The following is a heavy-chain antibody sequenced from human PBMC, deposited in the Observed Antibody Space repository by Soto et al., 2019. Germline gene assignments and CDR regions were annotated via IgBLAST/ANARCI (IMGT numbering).Heavy chain of an antibody. CDR2: IYYSGST. D-gene: IGHD4-17*01. J-gene: IGHJ4*02. CDR1: GGSISSGDYY. CDR3: ASWRGVTTSFDY. Sequence: LSLTCTVSGGSISSGDYYWNWIRQPPGKGLEWIGYIYYSGSTYYNPSLKSRVTISVDTSKNQFSLKLSSVTAADTAVYYCASWRGVTTSFDYWGQGTLVTVSS. V-gene: IGHV4-30-4*01.